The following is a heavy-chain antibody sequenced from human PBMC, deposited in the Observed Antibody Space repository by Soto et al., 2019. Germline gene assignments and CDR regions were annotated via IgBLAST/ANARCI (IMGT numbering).Heavy chain of an antibody. Sequence: QVQLVQSGAEVKKPGASVKVSCETSGYTFTNYDINWVRQAAGQGLEWMGWINPDSDNTGYAQKFQCRVTMTRDTSISTAYMELNSLRSEDTAVYYCARGRRYCTTTSCYPPALFPYGMDVWGQGTTVTVSS. V-gene: IGHV1-8*01. CDR1: GYTFTNYD. CDR2: INPDSDNT. D-gene: IGHD2-2*01. J-gene: IGHJ6*02. CDR3: ARGRRYCTTTSCYPPALFPYGMDV.